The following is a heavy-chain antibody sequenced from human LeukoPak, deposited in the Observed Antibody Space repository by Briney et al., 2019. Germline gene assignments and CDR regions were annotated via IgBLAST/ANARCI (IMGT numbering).Heavy chain of an antibody. Sequence: PSETLSLTCAVYGGSFSGYYWSWIRQPPGKGLEWIGEINHSGSTNYNPSLKSRVTISVDTSKNQFSLKLSSVTAADTAVYYCARERPGYSSSFDYWGQGTLVTVSS. V-gene: IGHV4-34*01. CDR3: ARERPGYSSSFDY. J-gene: IGHJ4*02. CDR2: INHSGST. CDR1: GGSFSGYY. D-gene: IGHD6-13*01.